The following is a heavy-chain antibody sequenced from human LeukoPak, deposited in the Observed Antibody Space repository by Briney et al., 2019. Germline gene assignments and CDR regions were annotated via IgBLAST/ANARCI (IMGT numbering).Heavy chain of an antibody. CDR1: GGSISSGSYY. CDR3: ARVWGDRGWDGYVYYFDY. D-gene: IGHD5-24*01. Sequence: SETLSLTCTVSGGSISSGSYYWSWLRQPAGKGLEWIGRIYTSGSTNYNPSLKSRFTISVDTSKNQFSLKLSSVTAADTAVYYCARVWGDRGWDGYVYYFDYWGQGTLVTVSS. J-gene: IGHJ4*02. V-gene: IGHV4-61*02. CDR2: IYTSGST.